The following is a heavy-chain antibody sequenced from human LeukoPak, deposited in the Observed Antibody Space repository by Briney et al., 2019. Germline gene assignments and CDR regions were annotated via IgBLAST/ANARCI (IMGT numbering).Heavy chain of an antibody. CDR3: ARRVPGDWFDP. J-gene: IGHJ5*02. Sequence: PSETLSLTCTVSGGSISSYYWSWIRQPPGKGLEWIGYIYYSGSTNYNPSLKSRVTISVDTSKNQFSLKLSSVTAADTAVYYCARRVPGDWFDPWGQGTLVTVSS. CDR1: GGSISSYY. D-gene: IGHD3-10*01. V-gene: IGHV4-59*08. CDR2: IYYSGST.